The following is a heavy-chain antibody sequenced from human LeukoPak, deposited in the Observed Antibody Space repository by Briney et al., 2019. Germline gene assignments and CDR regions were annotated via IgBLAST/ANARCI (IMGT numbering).Heavy chain of an antibody. CDR1: GYTFTGYY. CDR3: ARDYYYDSSGYYYICYFDY. CDR2: VNPNSGGT. V-gene: IGHV1-2*02. D-gene: IGHD3-22*01. J-gene: IGHJ4*02. Sequence: ASVKVSCKASGYTFTGYYMHWVRQAPGQGLEWMGWVNPNSGGTNYAQKFQGRVIMTRDTSISTAYMELSRLRSDDTAVYYCARDYYYDSSGYYYICYFDYWGQGTLVTVSS.